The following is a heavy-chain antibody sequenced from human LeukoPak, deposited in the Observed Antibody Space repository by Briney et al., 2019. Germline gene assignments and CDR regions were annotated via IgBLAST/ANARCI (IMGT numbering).Heavy chain of an antibody. Sequence: GGSLRLSCAASGFTFSSYGMHWVRQAPGKGLEWVAVIWYDGSNKYYADSVKGRFTISRDNSKNTLHLQMNSLRAEDTAVYYCARVVDYDFWSGYYGIDYWGQGTLVIVSS. J-gene: IGHJ4*02. CDR2: IWYDGSNK. CDR1: GFTFSSYG. CDR3: ARVVDYDFWSGYYGIDY. D-gene: IGHD3-3*01. V-gene: IGHV3-33*01.